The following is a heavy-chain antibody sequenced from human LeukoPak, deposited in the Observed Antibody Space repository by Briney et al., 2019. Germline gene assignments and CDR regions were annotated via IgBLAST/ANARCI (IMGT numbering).Heavy chain of an antibody. Sequence: SQTLSLTCDISGDXVSSNSAGWNWIRQSPSRGLEWLGRTYYRSKWYNDYAISVKSRMTINADTSKNQFSLQLNSVTPEDTAVYYCAKGRWALFDCWGQGTLVIVSS. V-gene: IGHV6-1*01. CDR3: AKGRWALFDC. CDR1: GDXVSSNSAG. D-gene: IGHD3-10*01. J-gene: IGHJ4*02. CDR2: TYYRSKWYN.